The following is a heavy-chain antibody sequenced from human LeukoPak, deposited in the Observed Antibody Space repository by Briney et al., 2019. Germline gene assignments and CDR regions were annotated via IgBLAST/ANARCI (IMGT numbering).Heavy chain of an antibody. Sequence: GASVKVSCKASGYTFTSYDINWVRQATGQGLEWMGRINPNSGGTNYAQKFQGRVTMTRDTSISTAYMELSRLRSDDTAVYYCARGVVVADTRLDAFDIWGQGTMVTVSS. D-gene: IGHD2-15*01. CDR2: INPNSGGT. J-gene: IGHJ3*02. CDR3: ARGVVVADTRLDAFDI. CDR1: GYTFTSYD. V-gene: IGHV1-2*06.